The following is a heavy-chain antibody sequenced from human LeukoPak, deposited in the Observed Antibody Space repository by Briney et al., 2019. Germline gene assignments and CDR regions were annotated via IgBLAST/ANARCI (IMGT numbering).Heavy chain of an antibody. Sequence: SETLSLTYAVYGGSFSGYYWSWIRQPPGKGLEWIGEINHSGSTNYNPSLKSRVTISVDKSKNQFSLKLSSVTAADTAVYYCARVSYYDSSGNRGAFDYWGQGTLVTVSS. V-gene: IGHV4-34*01. CDR1: GGSFSGYY. CDR2: INHSGST. CDR3: ARVSYYDSSGNRGAFDY. J-gene: IGHJ4*02. D-gene: IGHD3-22*01.